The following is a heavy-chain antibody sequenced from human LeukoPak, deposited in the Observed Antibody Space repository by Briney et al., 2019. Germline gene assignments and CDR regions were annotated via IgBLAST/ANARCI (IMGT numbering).Heavy chain of an antibody. J-gene: IGHJ3*02. D-gene: IGHD6-13*01. Sequence: SETLSLTCTVSGGSISSYYWSWIRQPPGKGLXXXXXXYYSGSTNYNPSLKSRVTISVDTSKNQFSLKLSSVTAADTAVYYCARDTTTYSSSWPDAFDIWGQGTMVTVSS. CDR2: XYYSGST. CDR1: GGSISSYY. V-gene: IGHV4-59*01. CDR3: ARDTTTYSSSWPDAFDI.